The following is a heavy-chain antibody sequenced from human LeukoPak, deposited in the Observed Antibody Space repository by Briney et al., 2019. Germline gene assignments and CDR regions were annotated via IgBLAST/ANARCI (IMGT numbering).Heavy chain of an antibody. CDR2: IYYSGST. J-gene: IGHJ4*02. Sequence: SETLSLTCTVSGGSISSYYWSWIRQPPGKGLEWIGYIYYSGSTNYNPSLKSRVTISVDTSKNLFSLKLSSVTAADMAVYYCARDPGYSGIDYWGQGTLVTVSS. CDR3: ARDPGYSGIDY. V-gene: IGHV4-59*01. D-gene: IGHD5-12*01. CDR1: GGSISSYY.